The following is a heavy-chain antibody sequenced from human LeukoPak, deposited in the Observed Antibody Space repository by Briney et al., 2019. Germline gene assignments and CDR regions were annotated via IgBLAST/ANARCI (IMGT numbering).Heavy chain of an antibody. CDR3: ARELLGCSSTSCYPDY. CDR1: GGSFSGYY. V-gene: IGHV4-34*01. D-gene: IGHD2-2*01. CDR2: INHSGST. Sequence: KSSETLSLTCAVYGGSFSGYYWSWIRQPPGKGLEWIGEINHSGSTNYNPSLKSRVTISVDTSKNQFSLKLSSVTAADTAVYYCARELLGCSSTSCYPDYWGQGTLVTVSS. J-gene: IGHJ4*02.